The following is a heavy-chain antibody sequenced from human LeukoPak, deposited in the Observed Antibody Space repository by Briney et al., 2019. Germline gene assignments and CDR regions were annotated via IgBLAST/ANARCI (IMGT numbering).Heavy chain of an antibody. CDR2: ISGSGGTT. D-gene: IGHD2-8*01. CDR1: GFTFSSYE. V-gene: IGHV3-23*01. CDR3: AKVKLMVYARDAFDI. J-gene: IGHJ3*02. Sequence: PGGSLRLSCAASGFTFSSYEMNWVRQAPGKGLEWVSGISGSGGTTYYADSVKGRFTISRDNSKNTLNLQMNSLRAEDTAVYYCAKVKLMVYARDAFDIWGQGTMVTVSS.